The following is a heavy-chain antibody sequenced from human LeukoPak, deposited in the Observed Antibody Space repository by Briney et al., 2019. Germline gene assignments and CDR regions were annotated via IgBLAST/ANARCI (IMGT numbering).Heavy chain of an antibody. D-gene: IGHD2-2*01. Sequence: SETLSLTCAVYGGSFSGYYWSWIRQPPGKGPEWIGEINHSGSTNYNPSLKSRVTISVDTSKNQFSLKLSAVTAADTAVYYCARDSPIVVVPAAQGGFDPWGQGTLVTVSS. J-gene: IGHJ5*02. V-gene: IGHV4-34*01. CDR2: INHSGST. CDR3: ARDSPIVVVPAAQGGFDP. CDR1: GGSFSGYY.